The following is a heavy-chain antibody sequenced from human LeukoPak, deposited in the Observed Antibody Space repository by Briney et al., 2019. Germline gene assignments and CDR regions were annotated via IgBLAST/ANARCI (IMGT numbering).Heavy chain of an antibody. D-gene: IGHD6-13*01. Sequence: GGSLRLSCAASGFTFSSYSMNWVRQAPGKGLEWVSSISSSSSYIYYADSVKGRFTISRDNAKNSLYLQMNSLRAEDTAVYYCARLYSSSWTYYYYYMDVWGKGTTVTVSS. CDR1: GFTFSSYS. V-gene: IGHV3-21*01. CDR2: ISSSSSYI. CDR3: ARLYSSSWTYYYYYMDV. J-gene: IGHJ6*03.